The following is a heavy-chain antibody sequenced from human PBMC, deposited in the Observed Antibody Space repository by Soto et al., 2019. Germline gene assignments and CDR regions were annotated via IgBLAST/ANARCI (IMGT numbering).Heavy chain of an antibody. CDR3: ARTRYSSSWYTY. CDR2: IYPSGSP. Sequence: QVQLQESGPGLVKPSGTLSLTCAVSGGSISSSNWWSWVRQPPGTGLEWIGEIYPSGSPCYNPSLKSRVTISVDKSKNHFCLKLSSVTAADTAVYCCARTRYSSSWYTYWGQGTLVTVS. J-gene: IGHJ4*02. CDR1: GGSISSSNW. D-gene: IGHD6-13*01. V-gene: IGHV4-4*01.